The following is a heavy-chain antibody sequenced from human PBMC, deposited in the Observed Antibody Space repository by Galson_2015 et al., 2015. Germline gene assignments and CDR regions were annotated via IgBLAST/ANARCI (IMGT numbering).Heavy chain of an antibody. J-gene: IGHJ4*02. CDR3: AKGGPYCSGGNCHGVFDS. CDR1: GFTFSSYA. D-gene: IGHD2-15*01. V-gene: IGHV3-23*01. Sequence: SLRLSCAVSGFTFSSYAMGWVRQAPGTGLEGVSCIGGSGANTKYADSVKGRFTISRDNSKNTLYLQMNSLRGDDTAVYYCAKGGPYCSGGNCHGVFDSWGQGTLVTVSS. CDR2: IGGSGANT.